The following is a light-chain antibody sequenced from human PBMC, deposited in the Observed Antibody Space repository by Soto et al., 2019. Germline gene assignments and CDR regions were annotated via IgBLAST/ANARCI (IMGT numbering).Light chain of an antibody. J-gene: IGKJ1*01. V-gene: IGKV3-20*01. CDR3: QQYGSSGT. CDR1: QSASSY. CDR2: GAS. Sequence: EIVLTQSPGTLSLSPGERATLSCRASQSASSYLAWYQQKPGQAPRLLIYGASNRATGIPDRFSGSGSGTDFTLTISRLEPEDFAVYYCQQYGSSGTFGQGTKVDIK.